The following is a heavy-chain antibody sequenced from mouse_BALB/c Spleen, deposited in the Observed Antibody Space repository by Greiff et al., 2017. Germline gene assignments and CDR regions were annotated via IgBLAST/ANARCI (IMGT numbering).Heavy chain of an antibody. V-gene: IGHV5-17*02. CDR3: ARRGGKGYYFDY. CDR1: GFTFSSFG. CDR2: ISSGSSTI. J-gene: IGHJ2*01. Sequence: EVKLVESGGGLVQPGGSRKLSCAASGFTFSSFGMHWVRQAPEKGLEWVAYISSGSSTIYYADTVKGRFTISRDNPKNTLFLQMTSLRSEDTAMYYCARRGGKGYYFDYWGQGTTLTVSS.